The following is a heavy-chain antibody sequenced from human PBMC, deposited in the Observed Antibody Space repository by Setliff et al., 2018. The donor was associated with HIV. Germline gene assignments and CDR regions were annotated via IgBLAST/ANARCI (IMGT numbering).Heavy chain of an antibody. J-gene: IGHJ4*02. D-gene: IGHD1-26*01. CDR2: MSIHGNVI. CDR3: ARDPTVGSPDYFDF. CDR1: GFTFDSYV. Sequence: GGSLRLSCAATGFTFDSYVLHWVRQAPGKGLEWVAVMSIHGNVIIYADSVEGRFTISRGNSRNRLFLQMNSLRVEDTAVYYCARDPTVGSPDYFDFWGQGTLVTVSS. V-gene: IGHV3-30*03.